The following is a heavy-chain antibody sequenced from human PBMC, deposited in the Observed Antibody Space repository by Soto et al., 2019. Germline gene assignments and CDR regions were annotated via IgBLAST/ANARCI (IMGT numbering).Heavy chain of an antibody. D-gene: IGHD2-2*01. CDR2: IHHSGTT. Sequence: QVQLQESGPGLVKPSETLSLTCAVSGGSISRSNWWHWARQPPGKGLEWIGEIHHSGTTNYNPSLKSRVAISVDKSKNQFSLKLNSVTAADTAVYYCARVRQYCSGTSCYLDPWGQGTLVTVSS. CDR3: ARVRQYCSGTSCYLDP. CDR1: GGSISRSNW. V-gene: IGHV4-4*02. J-gene: IGHJ5*02.